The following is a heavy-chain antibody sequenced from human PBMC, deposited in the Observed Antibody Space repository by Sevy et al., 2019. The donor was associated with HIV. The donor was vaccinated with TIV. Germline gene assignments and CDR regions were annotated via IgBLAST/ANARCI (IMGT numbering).Heavy chain of an antibody. CDR2: ISGSGGST. J-gene: IGHJ5*02. V-gene: IGHV3-23*01. CDR1: GFTFSSYA. Sequence: GGSLRLSCAAYGFTFSSYAMSWVRQAPGKGLEWVSAISGSGGSTYYADSVKGRFTISRDNSKNTLYLQMNSLRAEDTAVYYCAKSGPKYYYDSSGPARTWGQGTLVTVSS. D-gene: IGHD3-22*01. CDR3: AKSGPKYYYDSSGPART.